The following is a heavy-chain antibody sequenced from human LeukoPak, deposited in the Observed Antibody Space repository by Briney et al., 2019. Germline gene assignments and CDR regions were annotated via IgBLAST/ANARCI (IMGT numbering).Heavy chain of an antibody. D-gene: IGHD3-3*01. CDR1: GGTFSSYA. CDR2: IIPIFGTA. CDR3: ARDTQYYDFWSGYPVFDY. V-gene: IGHV1-69*13. J-gene: IGHJ4*02. Sequence: ASVKVSCKASGGTFSSYAISWVRQAPGQGLEWMGGIIPIFGTANYAQKFQGRVTITADESTSTAYMELSSLRSDDTAVYFCARDTQYYDFWSGYPVFDYWGQGTLVTVSS.